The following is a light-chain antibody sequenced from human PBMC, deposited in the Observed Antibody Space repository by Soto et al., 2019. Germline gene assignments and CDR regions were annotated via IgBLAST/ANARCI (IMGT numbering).Light chain of an antibody. CDR2: EVS. CDR1: RSDVGGYNY. CDR3: NSYAGSNNPVV. Sequence: QSALTQPPSASGSPGQSVTISCTGTRSDVGGYNYVSWYQHHPGKAPKLMIYEVSNRPSGVPDRFSGSKSGNTASLTVSGLQAEDEADYYCNSYAGSNNPVVFGGGTQLTVL. J-gene: IGLJ2*01. V-gene: IGLV2-8*01.